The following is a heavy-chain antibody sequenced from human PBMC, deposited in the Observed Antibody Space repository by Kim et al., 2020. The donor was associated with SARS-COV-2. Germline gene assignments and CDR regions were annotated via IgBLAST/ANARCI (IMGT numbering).Heavy chain of an antibody. CDR2: MNAANENT. Sequence: ASVKVSCKASGFTFTNYGIHWVRQAPGERLEWMGWMNAANENTKYSQRFQGRVTFTRDTSATTAYMELSRLTSEDTAVYYCARAQELVYWGQGALVLVSS. CDR3: ARAQELVY. D-gene: IGHD6-13*01. V-gene: IGHV1-3*01. J-gene: IGHJ4*02. CDR1: GFTFTNYG.